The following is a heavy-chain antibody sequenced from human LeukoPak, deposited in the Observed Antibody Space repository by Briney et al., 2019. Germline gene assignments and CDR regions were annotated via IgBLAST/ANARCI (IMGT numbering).Heavy chain of an antibody. V-gene: IGHV4-59*13. D-gene: IGHD6-13*01. CDR2: PYNSGST. J-gene: IGHJ6*02. Sequence: PTETLSLACSVSRRSIINYGWTWIRQPPGRGLEWVGAPYNSGSTSYNPSLNSRLTMSADTCNKQFFLRLRSVTAADTAVYYCARLSHIAAAGAYAYYSLDVWGQGTTVTVSS. CDR3: ARLSHIAAAGAYAYYSLDV. CDR1: RRSIINYG.